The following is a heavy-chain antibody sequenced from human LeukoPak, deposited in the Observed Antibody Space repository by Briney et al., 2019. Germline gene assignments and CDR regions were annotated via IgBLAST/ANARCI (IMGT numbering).Heavy chain of an antibody. V-gene: IGHV4-59*01. CDR1: GGSISSYY. CDR3: ARDFRSGYPYYYYYGMDV. D-gene: IGHD3-3*01. CDR2: IYDSGST. Sequence: PSETLSLTCIVSGGSISSYYWSWIRQPPGKGLEWIGYIYDSGSTNYNPSLKSRVTISVDTSKDQFSLKLSSVAAADTAVYYCARDFRSGYPYYYYYGMDVWGQGTTVTVSS. J-gene: IGHJ6*02.